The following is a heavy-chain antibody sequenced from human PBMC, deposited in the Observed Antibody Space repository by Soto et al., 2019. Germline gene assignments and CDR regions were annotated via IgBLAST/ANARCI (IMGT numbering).Heavy chain of an antibody. CDR2: ITGNGVTT. CDR3: AKDRTVTWSVQSPGEHWFDT. J-gene: IGHJ5*02. D-gene: IGHD1-26*01. Sequence: EVQLLEAGGGLVQPGGSLRLSCAASGFTFSNYAMTWVRQAPGKGLEWVSTITGNGVTTYYAVSMKGRFAISRDNYKNPLHLKMNSLRAEDTAMYYCAKDRTVTWSVQSPGEHWFDTWGQGTLVTVSS. V-gene: IGHV3-23*01. CDR1: GFTFSNYA.